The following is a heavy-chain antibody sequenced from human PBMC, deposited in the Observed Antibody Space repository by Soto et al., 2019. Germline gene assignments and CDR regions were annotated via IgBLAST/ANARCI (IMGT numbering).Heavy chain of an antibody. CDR2: IKTDGSWA. D-gene: IGHD1-20*01. V-gene: IGHV3-74*01. CDR1: GFTFSSYW. Sequence: EVQLVESGGGIVQPGGSLRLSCAASGFTFSSYWMHWVRQTPGQGLLWVSQIKTDGSWASYADSVKGRFTVSRDNAKNTMFLQMDGLRAEDTAVYYCARSAVPYTFEIRGRGTMVPVSS. CDR3: ARSAVPYTFEI. J-gene: IGHJ3*02.